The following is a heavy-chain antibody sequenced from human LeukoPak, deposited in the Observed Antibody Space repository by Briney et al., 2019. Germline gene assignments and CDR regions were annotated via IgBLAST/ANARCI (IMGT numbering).Heavy chain of an antibody. J-gene: IGHJ5*02. CDR3: ARDRFPYGSGSGWFDP. CDR2: ISSSSNTI. CDR1: AFTFSDYS. D-gene: IGHD3-10*01. Sequence: GGSLRLSCAASAFTFSDYSMNWVRQAPGKGLEWVSYISSSSNTIFYAESVKGRFTISRDNAKNSLYLQMNSLRVEDTAVYYCARDRFPYGSGSGWFDPWGQGTLVTVSS. V-gene: IGHV3-48*01.